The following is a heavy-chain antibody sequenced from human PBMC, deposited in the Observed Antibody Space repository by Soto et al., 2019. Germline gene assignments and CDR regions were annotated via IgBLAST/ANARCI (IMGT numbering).Heavy chain of an antibody. CDR1: GFTFSSYG. J-gene: IGHJ4*02. V-gene: IGHV3-33*01. CDR3: ARDLKREGTINYYFDY. D-gene: IGHD3-3*01. CDR2: IWYDGSNK. Sequence: GGSLRLSCAASGFTFSSYGMHWVRQAPGKGLEWVAVIWYDGSNKYYADSVKGRFTISRDNSKNTLYLQMNSLRAEDTAVYYCARDLKREGTINYYFDYWGQGTLVTVSS.